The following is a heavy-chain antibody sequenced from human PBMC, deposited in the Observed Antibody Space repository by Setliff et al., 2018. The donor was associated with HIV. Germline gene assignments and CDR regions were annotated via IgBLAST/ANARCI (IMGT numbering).Heavy chain of an antibody. D-gene: IGHD5-12*01. CDR2: INIRNGNT. J-gene: IGHJ4*02. Sequence: ASVKVSCKASGYSFTSSGVSWVRQAPGQGLEWMGWINIRNGNTNYAQKFQGRVTMTTDTSTSTAYMELSGLRSDDTAMYYCARFGRGDGYMGGLDYWGQGTLVTVSS. CDR1: GYSFTSSG. V-gene: IGHV1-18*01. CDR3: ARFGRGDGYMGGLDY.